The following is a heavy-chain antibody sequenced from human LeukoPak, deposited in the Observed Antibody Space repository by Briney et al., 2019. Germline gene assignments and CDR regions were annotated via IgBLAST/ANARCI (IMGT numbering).Heavy chain of an antibody. CDR2: IIPILGIA. V-gene: IGHV1-69*04. D-gene: IGHD6-13*01. CDR1: GGTFSSYA. Sequence: SVKVSCKASGGTFSSYAISWVRQAPGQGLEWMGRIIPILGIANYAQKFQGRVTITADKSTSTAYMELSSLRSDDTAVYYCARDSLSWYPDYWGQGTLVTVSS. J-gene: IGHJ4*02. CDR3: ARDSLSWYPDY.